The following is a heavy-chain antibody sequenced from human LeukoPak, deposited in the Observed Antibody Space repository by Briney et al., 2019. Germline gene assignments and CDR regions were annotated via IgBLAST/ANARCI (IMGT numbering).Heavy chain of an antibody. CDR2: INPSGGST. J-gene: IGHJ5*02. Sequence: ASVKVSCKASGYTFTSYYMHWVRQAPGQGLEWMGIINPSGGSTSYAQKFQGRVTMTRDTSTSTVYMELSSLRSDDTAVYYCARGYCSSTSCYNWFDPWGQGTLVTVSS. D-gene: IGHD2-2*01. CDR3: ARGYCSSTSCYNWFDP. V-gene: IGHV1-46*01. CDR1: GYTFTSYY.